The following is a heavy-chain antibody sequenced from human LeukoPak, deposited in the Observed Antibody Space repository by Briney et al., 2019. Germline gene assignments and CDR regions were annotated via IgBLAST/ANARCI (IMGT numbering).Heavy chain of an antibody. Sequence: SETLSLTCAVYGGSFSGYYWSWIRQPPGKGLEWIGEINHSGSTNYNPSLNSRVTISRDTSKNHFSLKLSSVTAADTAVYYCARERSWKDIDPWGQGTLVTVSS. CDR2: INHSGST. J-gene: IGHJ5*02. V-gene: IGHV4-34*01. CDR1: GGSFSGYY. CDR3: ARERSWKDIDP. D-gene: IGHD1-1*01.